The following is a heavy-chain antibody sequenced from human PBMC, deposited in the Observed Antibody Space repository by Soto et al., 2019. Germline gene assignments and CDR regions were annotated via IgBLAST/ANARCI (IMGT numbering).Heavy chain of an antibody. CDR3: ARHINPYDFWSGAFFDY. V-gene: IGHV4-30-2*01. Sequence: SETLSLTCAVSGGSISSGGYSWGWIRQPPGKGLEWIGYIYHSGSTYYNPSLKSRVTISVDRSKNQFSLKLSSVTAADTAVYYCARHINPYDFWSGAFFDYWGQGTLVTVSS. CDR1: GGSISSGGYS. CDR2: IYHSGST. J-gene: IGHJ4*02. D-gene: IGHD3-3*01.